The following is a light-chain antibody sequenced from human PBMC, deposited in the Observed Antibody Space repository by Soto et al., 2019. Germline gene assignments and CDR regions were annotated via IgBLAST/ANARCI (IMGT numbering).Light chain of an antibody. J-gene: IGKJ2*01. CDR2: AAS. V-gene: IGKV1-39*01. CDR3: QQGYNPPYT. Sequence: DLQMTQSPSSLSASVRDRVTITCRASQSIRSHLNWYQERPGKAPRLLIYAASSLQSGVPSRFSGTGSGTDVTLTISSLQPEDFATYYCQQGYNPPYTFGQGTKLEIK. CDR1: QSIRSH.